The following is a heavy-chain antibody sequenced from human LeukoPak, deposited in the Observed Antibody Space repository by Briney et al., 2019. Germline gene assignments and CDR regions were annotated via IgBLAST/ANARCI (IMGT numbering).Heavy chain of an antibody. Sequence: GSLRLSCAASGFTFSSYAMHWVRQAPGKGLEWVAVISYDGSNKYYADSVKGRFTISRDNSKNTLYLQMNSLRAEDTAVYYCAKDRARVGMNYYYYMDVWGKGTTVTVSS. CDR1: GFTFSSYA. D-gene: IGHD6-13*01. CDR3: AKDRARVGMNYYYYMDV. V-gene: IGHV3-30*04. CDR2: ISYDGSNK. J-gene: IGHJ6*03.